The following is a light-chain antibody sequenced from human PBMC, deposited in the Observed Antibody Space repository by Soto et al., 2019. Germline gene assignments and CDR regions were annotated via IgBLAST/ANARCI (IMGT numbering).Light chain of an antibody. CDR3: QQYGTLPCT. CDR1: QSVSGTY. CDR2: GPS. Sequence: EIVLTQSPGTLSLSPGERATLSCRASQSVSGTYLAWYQQTSGQAPRLLIYGPSSRATGTPNRFSGSGSGRDFTLTISRLEPEDFTVYYCQQYGTLPCTFVPGTKVDVK. J-gene: IGKJ3*01. V-gene: IGKV3-20*01.